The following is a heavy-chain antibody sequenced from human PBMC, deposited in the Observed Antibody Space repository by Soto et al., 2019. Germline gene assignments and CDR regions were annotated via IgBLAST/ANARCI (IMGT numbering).Heavy chain of an antibody. CDR2: IIPVRSIS. D-gene: IGHD3-10*01. V-gene: IGHV1-69*02. CDR3: VTSYGSGSRPFDY. J-gene: IGHJ4*02. Sequence: QVQLVQSGAEVKRPGSSVKVSCKASGDTFSRYTISXXXXXXXXXXEWMGRIIPVRSISTYAHKSQGRVSXIADKSTDTAXXXXXXXXXXDTXVYYCVTSYGSGSRPFDYWGQGTLVTVSS. CDR1: GDTFSRYT.